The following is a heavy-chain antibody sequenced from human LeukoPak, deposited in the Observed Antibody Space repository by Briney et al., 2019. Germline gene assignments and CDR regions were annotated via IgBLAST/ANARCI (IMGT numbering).Heavy chain of an antibody. CDR3: ARAPRSVRGVYPYYFDN. D-gene: IGHD3-10*02. Sequence: ASVKVSCKASGSTFTGYYMHWGRQAPGQGLEWRGWINPNSGGTNYAQKFQGRITMTRDTSSSTAYMERRRLRSAYTAVYYCARAPRSVRGVYPYYFDNWGEGTLVTVSS. J-gene: IGHJ4*02. CDR1: GSTFTGYY. CDR2: INPNSGGT. V-gene: IGHV1-2*02.